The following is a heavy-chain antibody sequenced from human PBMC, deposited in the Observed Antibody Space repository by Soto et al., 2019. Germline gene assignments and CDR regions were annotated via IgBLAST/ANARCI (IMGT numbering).Heavy chain of an antibody. D-gene: IGHD6-13*01. V-gene: IGHV3-23*01. CDR3: AKGAIGSSWYNWFDP. CDR2: ISGSGGST. Sequence: GGSMGLCCAASGFTFSSYAMSWVRQAPGKGLEWVSAISGSGGSTYYADSVKGRFTISRDNSKNTLYLQMNSLRAEDTAVYYCAKGAIGSSWYNWFDPWGQGTLVTVSS. CDR1: GFTFSSYA. J-gene: IGHJ5*02.